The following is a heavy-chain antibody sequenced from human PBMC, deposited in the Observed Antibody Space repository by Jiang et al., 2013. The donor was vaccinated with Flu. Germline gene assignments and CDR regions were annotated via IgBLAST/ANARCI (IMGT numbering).Heavy chain of an antibody. CDR1: IHFSNYG. CDR2: ISYDGTNK. V-gene: IGHV3-33*05. D-gene: IGHD6-13*01. J-gene: IGHJ4*02. Sequence: QLVEVWGRRGPAWEVPETLLCSFWIHFSNYGMHWVRQAPGKGLEWVAVISYDGTNKYYADSVKGRFTISRDNSKNTVFVQMSSLRGEDTAVYYCARGFRASRWYERVYWGQGTLVTVSS. CDR3: ARGFRASRWYERVY.